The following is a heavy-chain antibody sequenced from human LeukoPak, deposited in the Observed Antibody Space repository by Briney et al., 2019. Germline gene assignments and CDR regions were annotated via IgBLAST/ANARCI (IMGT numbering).Heavy chain of an antibody. J-gene: IGHJ4*02. CDR3: AKGSGYDTDFDY. D-gene: IGHD3-9*01. V-gene: IGHV3-23*01. CDR2: ISGSGDDT. CDR1: GFTFSNSA. Sequence: PGGSLRLSCAASGFTFSNSAMSWVRQAPGKGLEWVSGISGSGDDTYYADSVKGRFTISRDNSENTLYLQMNSLRAEDTAVYYCAKGSGYDTDFDYWGQGTLVTVSS.